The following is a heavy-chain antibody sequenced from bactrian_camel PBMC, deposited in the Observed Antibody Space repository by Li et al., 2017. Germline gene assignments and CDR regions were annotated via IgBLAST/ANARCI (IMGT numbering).Heavy chain of an antibody. J-gene: IGHJ4*01. CDR1: GFTFDDSD. CDR3: ATGYGGSWYWGLYEYNY. Sequence: HVQLVESGGGSVQAGGSLRLSCTASGFTFDDSDMGWYHQAPEKDREGVASIDTDGTRTYADSVKGRFTISRDNAKNTVYLQMNSLKSEDTALYYCATGYGGSWYWGLYEYNYWGQGTQVTVS. D-gene: IGHD6*01. CDR2: IDTDGTR. V-gene: IGHV3S63*01.